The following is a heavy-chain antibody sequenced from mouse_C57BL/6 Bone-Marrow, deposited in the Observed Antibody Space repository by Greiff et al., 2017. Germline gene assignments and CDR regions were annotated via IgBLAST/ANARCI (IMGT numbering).Heavy chain of an antibody. CDR3: ARIDGYFAYYAMDY. CDR1: GYTFTSYW. D-gene: IGHD2-3*01. V-gene: IGHV1-55*01. Sequence: VQLQQPGAELVKPGASVKMSCKASGYTFTSYWITWVKQRPGQGLEWIGDIYPGSGSTNYNEKFKSKATLTVDTSSSTAYTQLSSLTTEDSAVYYCARIDGYFAYYAMDYWGQGTSVTVSS. CDR2: IYPGSGST. J-gene: IGHJ4*01.